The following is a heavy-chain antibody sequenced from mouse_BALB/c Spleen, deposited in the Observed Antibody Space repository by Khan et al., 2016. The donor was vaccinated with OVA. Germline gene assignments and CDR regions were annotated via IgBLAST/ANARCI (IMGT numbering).Heavy chain of an antibody. D-gene: IGHD1-1*01. CDR1: GLTFSSSA. J-gene: IGHJ2*01. V-gene: IGHV5-9-1*01. Sequence: EVELVESGGGLVKPGGSLKLSGAASGLTFSSSAMSWVRQTPEKRLEWVATISTGGRKIYYADSVKGRFTISRDNAKNTLSLQMSSLRSEDTAMYYCAGSITPVVAFYYWGQGTTLTVSS. CDR3: AGSITPVVAFYY. CDR2: ISTGGRKI.